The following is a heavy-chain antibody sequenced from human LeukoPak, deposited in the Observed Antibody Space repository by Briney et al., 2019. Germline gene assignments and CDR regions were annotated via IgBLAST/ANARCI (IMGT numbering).Heavy chain of an antibody. CDR3: ARIEMATPNRFDY. D-gene: IGHD5-24*01. Sequence: PSETLSLTCTVSGGSISSSSYYWGWIRQPPGKGLEWIGSIYYSGSTYYNPSLKSRVTISVDTSKNQFSLKLSSVTAADTAVYYCARIEMATPNRFDYWGQGTLVTVSS. J-gene: IGHJ4*02. CDR2: IYYSGST. CDR1: GGSISSSSYY. V-gene: IGHV4-39*07.